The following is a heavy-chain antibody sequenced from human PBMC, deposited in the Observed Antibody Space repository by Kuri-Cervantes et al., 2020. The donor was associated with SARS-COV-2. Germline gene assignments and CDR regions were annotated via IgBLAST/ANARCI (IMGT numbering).Heavy chain of an antibody. CDR1: GFSFRGYG. D-gene: IGHD1-1*01. CDR3: AIIGTLYNFDAFDI. V-gene: IGHV3-30*03. CDR2: ISNDGRNK. J-gene: IGHJ3*02. Sequence: GGSLRLSCAASGFSFRGYGMHWVRQAPGKGLEWVAVISNDGRNKYYADSVKGRFTISRDNSKNTLYLQMNSLRVEDTAVYYCAIIGTLYNFDAFDIWGQGTMVTVSS.